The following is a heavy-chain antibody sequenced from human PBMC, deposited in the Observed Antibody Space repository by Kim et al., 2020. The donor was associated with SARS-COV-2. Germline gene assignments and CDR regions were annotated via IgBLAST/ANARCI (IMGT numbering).Heavy chain of an antibody. V-gene: IGHV1-3*01. CDR1: GYTFTSYA. CDR3: ARAPRAAAGNLWFDP. D-gene: IGHD6-13*01. J-gene: IGHJ5*02. Sequence: ASVKVSCKASGYTFTSYAMHWVRQAPGQRLEWMGWINAGNGNTKYSQKFQGRVTITRDTSASTAYMELSSLRSEDTAVYYCARAPRAAAGNLWFDPWGQGTLVTVSS. CDR2: INAGNGNT.